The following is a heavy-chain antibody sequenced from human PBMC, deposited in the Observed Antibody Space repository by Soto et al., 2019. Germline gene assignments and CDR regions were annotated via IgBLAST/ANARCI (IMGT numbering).Heavy chain of an antibody. D-gene: IGHD6-6*01. CDR2: TYYRSKWYN. CDR3: ARGSRGIAARYYYGMDV. CDR1: GDSVSSNSAA. V-gene: IGHV6-1*01. Sequence: PSQTLSLTCAISGDSVSSNSAAWNWIRQSPSRGLEWLGRTYYRSKWYNDHAVSVKSRITINPDTSKNQFSLQLNSVTPEDTAVYYCARGSRGIAARYYYGMDVWGQGTTVTV. J-gene: IGHJ6*02.